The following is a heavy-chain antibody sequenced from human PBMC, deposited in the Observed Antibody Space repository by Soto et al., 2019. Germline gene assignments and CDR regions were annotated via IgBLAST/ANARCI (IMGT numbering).Heavy chain of an antibody. CDR2: INPNSGGT. CDR3: ARAYSSSWDLGKRRSGMAV. D-gene: IGHD6-13*01. Sequence: RQATKQGLEWMGWINPNSGGTNYAQKVQRRVTMTRDTSISTAYMELSRLRSDDTAVYYCARAYSSSWDLGKRRSGMAVWGQGATVTVSS. V-gene: IGHV1-2*02. J-gene: IGHJ6*02.